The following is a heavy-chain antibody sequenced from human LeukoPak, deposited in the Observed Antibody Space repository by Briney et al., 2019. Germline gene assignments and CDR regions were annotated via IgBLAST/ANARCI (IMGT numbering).Heavy chain of an antibody. V-gene: IGHV1-69*05. J-gene: IGHJ4*02. CDR3: ARSPTRWYGDYDDYLDY. Sequence: PVKVSCKASGGTFSSYAISWVRQAPGQGLEWMGRIIPIFGTANYAQKFQGRVTITTDESTSTAYMELSSLRSEDTAVYYCARSPTRWYGDYDDYLDYWGQGTLVTVSS. D-gene: IGHD4-17*01. CDR1: GGTFSSYA. CDR2: IIPIFGTA.